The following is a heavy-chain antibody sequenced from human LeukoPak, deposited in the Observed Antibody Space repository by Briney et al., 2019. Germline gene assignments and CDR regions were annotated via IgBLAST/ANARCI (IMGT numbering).Heavy chain of an antibody. CDR1: GGSVSSGNW. V-gene: IGHV4-4*02. D-gene: IGHD3-3*01. J-gene: IGHJ4*02. CDR2: IHHGGNT. CDR3: ARSHSDFWSGLDY. Sequence: SGTLSLTCAVSGGSVSSGNWWTWVRQPPGKGLEWIGEIHHGGNTKYNPSLKSRVTISVDKTRNQFSLRLTSVTVADTAVYYCARSHSDFWSGLDYWGQGTLVTVSS.